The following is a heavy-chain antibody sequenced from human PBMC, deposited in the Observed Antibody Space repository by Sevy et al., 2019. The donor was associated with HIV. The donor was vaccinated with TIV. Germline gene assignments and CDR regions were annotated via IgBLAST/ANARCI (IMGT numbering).Heavy chain of an antibody. Sequence: GGSLRLSCAASGFRFSDYAMHWVRQAPGKGLERVSGISWNSVSLDYADSVKGRFTISRDNAKNSLYLQMNRLRSEDTALYYCAKDNRPATMSNSSYYYYYGMDVWAQGTTVTVSS. J-gene: IGHJ6*02. CDR2: ISWNSVSL. CDR3: AKDNRPATMSNSSYYYYYGMDV. CDR1: GFRFSDYA. D-gene: IGHD6-6*01. V-gene: IGHV3-9*01.